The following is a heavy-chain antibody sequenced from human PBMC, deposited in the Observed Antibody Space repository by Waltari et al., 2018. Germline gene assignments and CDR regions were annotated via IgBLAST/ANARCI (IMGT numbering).Heavy chain of an antibody. CDR2: IIPIFGTA. Sequence: QVQLVQSGAEVKKPGSSVKVSCKASGGTFSSYAISWVRQAPGQGLEWMGRIIPIFGTANYAQKFQGRVTITADKSTSTAYMELSSLRSEDTAVYYCARDEFAGNDYGDYVWYFDLWGRGTLVTVSS. CDR3: ARDEFAGNDYGDYVWYFDL. D-gene: IGHD4-17*01. V-gene: IGHV1-69*08. CDR1: GGTFSSYA. J-gene: IGHJ2*01.